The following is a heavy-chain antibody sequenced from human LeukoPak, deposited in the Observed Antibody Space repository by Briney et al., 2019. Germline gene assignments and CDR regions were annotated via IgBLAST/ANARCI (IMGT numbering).Heavy chain of an antibody. Sequence: ASVKVSCKASGGTFSSYAISWVRQAPGQGLEWMGGIIPIFGTANYAQKFQGRVTITADESTSTAYMELSSLRSEDTAVYYCAREYYYDSSGYYYDYYYYGMDVWGQGTTFTVSS. CDR2: IIPIFGTA. CDR1: GGTFSSYA. D-gene: IGHD3-22*01. V-gene: IGHV1-69*13. J-gene: IGHJ6*02. CDR3: AREYYYDSSGYYYDYYYYGMDV.